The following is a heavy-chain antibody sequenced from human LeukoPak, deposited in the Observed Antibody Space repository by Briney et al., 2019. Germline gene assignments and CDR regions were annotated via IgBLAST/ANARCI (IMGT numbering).Heavy chain of an antibody. Sequence: GESLKISCKGSGYSFTSYCIGWVRQMPGKGLEWMGIIYPGDSDTRYSPSFQGQVTISADKSINTAYLQWSSLKASDTAMYYCARQGGSSSKGYYYYYMDVWGKGTTVTVSS. CDR2: IYPGDSDT. D-gene: IGHD6-6*01. V-gene: IGHV5-51*01. J-gene: IGHJ6*03. CDR1: GYSFTSYC. CDR3: ARQGGSSSKGYYYYYMDV.